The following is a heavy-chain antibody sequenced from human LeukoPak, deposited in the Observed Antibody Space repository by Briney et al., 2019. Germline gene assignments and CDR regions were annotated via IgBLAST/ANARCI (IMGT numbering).Heavy chain of an antibody. CDR3: ATHTVGVVPAAHDAFDI. CDR1: GVSISGYY. D-gene: IGHD2-2*01. J-gene: IGHJ3*02. Sequence: SETLSLTCTVSGVSISGYYWSWIRQPPGKGLEWIGYIYTSENTNYNPSLKSRVTISIDTSKNQFSLRLSSVTAADTAVYYCATHTVGVVPAAHDAFDIWGQGTMVTVSS. V-gene: IGHV4-4*09. CDR2: IYTSENT.